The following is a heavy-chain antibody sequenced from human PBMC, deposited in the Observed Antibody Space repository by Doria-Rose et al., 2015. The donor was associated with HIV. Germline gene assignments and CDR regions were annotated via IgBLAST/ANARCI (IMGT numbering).Heavy chain of an antibody. CDR1: GVSLSSPGMG. J-gene: IGHJ4*02. D-gene: IGHD6-13*01. V-gene: IGHV2-26*01. Sequence: QVTLKESGLVLVKPTETLTLTCTVSGVSLSSPGMGVSWIRQPPGKALEWLANIFSDDERSYQTSLKSRLTISRRTSKSQVVLTMTDIDPVDTTTYYCARIKSSRWYHKYYFDFWGQGTLVIVSA. CDR3: ARIKSSRWYHKYYFDF. CDR2: IFSDDER.